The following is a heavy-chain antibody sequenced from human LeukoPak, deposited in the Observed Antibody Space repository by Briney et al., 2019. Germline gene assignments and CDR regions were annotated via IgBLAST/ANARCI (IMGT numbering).Heavy chain of an antibody. CDR1: GGTFSSYA. Sequence: ASVKVSCKASGGTFSSYAISWVRQAPGQGLEWMGWINPNSGGTNYAQKFQGRVTMTRDTSISTAYMELSRLRSDDTAVYYCARDGREDIVVVPAAFYYYYYGMDVWGQGTTVTVSS. D-gene: IGHD2-2*01. CDR3: ARDGREDIVVVPAAFYYYYYGMDV. V-gene: IGHV1-2*02. CDR2: INPNSGGT. J-gene: IGHJ6*02.